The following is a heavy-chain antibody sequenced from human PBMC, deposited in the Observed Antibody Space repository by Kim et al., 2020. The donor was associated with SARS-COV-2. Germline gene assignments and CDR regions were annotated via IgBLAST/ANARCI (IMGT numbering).Heavy chain of an antibody. D-gene: IGHD1-7*01. Sequence: LESRVTISVDTSKNQFSLKLSSVTAADTAVYYCAGELLGTGTTSEDWFDPWGQGTLVTVSS. V-gene: IGHV4-59*01. CDR3: AGELLGTGTTSEDWFDP. J-gene: IGHJ5*02.